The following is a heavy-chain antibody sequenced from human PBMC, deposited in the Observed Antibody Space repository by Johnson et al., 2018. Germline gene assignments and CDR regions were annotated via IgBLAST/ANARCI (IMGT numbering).Heavy chain of an antibody. CDR3: ANGPLVGGDIAEFHH. J-gene: IGHJ1*01. D-gene: IGHD3-16*02. CDR1: GFIFSSYD. V-gene: IGHV3-30*18. CDR2: ISYDGRKR. Sequence: QVQLVQSGGGVVQXGTSLRLSCAASGFIFSSYDMHWVRQVPGKGLEWVSGISYDGRKRYYEDSMKGRLTIPRDNSTNTVYLQMDRLRGEDPAIYYCANGPLVGGDIAEFHHWGQGTLVTVSS.